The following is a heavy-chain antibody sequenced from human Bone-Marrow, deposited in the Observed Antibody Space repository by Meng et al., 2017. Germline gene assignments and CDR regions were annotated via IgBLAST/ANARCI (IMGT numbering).Heavy chain of an antibody. CDR1: GFTFSSYD. CDR3: ARERLDIEAAAALGYFDY. D-gene: IGHD6-13*01. Sequence: GESLKISCSACGFTFSSYDTHWVRQATGKGLEWVSAIGTAGDTYYPGSVKGQFTISRENAKNSLYLQMNSLRAEDTAVYYCARERLDIEAAAALGYFDYWGQGTLVTVSS. V-gene: IGHV3-13*03. J-gene: IGHJ4*02. CDR2: IGTAGDT.